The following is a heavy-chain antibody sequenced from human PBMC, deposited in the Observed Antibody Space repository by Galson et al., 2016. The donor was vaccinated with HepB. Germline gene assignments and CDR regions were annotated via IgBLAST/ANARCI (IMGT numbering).Heavy chain of an antibody. CDR2: IYHSGST. CDR3: ARGIVGVTSFDY. J-gene: IGHJ4*02. CDR1: GGSISSSNW. V-gene: IGHV4-4*02. D-gene: IGHD1-26*01. Sequence: SETLSLTCAVSGGSISSSNWWSWVRQPPGKGLEWIGEIYHSGSTNYNPSLKSRVTISVDKSKNQFSLKPSSATAADTAVYYCARGIVGVTSFDYWGQGTLVTVSS.